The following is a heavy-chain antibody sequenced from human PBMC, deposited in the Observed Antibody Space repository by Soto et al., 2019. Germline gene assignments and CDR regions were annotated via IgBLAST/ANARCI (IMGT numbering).Heavy chain of an antibody. D-gene: IGHD6-19*01. CDR3: ANAPWGWYVDIGY. CDR1: GFTFGHYG. Sequence: EVQLLESGGGLVQPGGSLRLSCVASGFTFGHYGMSWVRQAPGKGLEWVSVISGSGGSTYYADSVKGRFTISRDNSKNTLYLQMNSLRAEDTAVYYCANAPWGWYVDIGYWGQGTLVTVSS. CDR2: ISGSGGST. V-gene: IGHV3-23*01. J-gene: IGHJ4*02.